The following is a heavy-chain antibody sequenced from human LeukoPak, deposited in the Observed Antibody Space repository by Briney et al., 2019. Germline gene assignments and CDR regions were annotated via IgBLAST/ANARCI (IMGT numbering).Heavy chain of an antibody. CDR2: ISNSGIT. D-gene: IGHD6-13*01. V-gene: IGHV4-59*11. CDR3: ARSGGYSSSWSL. CDR1: GGSISTHY. J-gene: IGHJ4*02. Sequence: PSETLSLTCTVSGGSISTHYWNWLRQPPGKGLEWIGYISNSGITTYNPSLKSRVTISVDSSKSQFSLKLNSVTAADTAVYYCARSGGYSSSWSLWGQGTLVTVSS.